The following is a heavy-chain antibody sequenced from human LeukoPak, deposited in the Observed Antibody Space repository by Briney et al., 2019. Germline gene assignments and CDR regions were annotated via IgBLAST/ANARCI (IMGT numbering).Heavy chain of an antibody. Sequence: ASVKVSCKASGYTFTSYDINWVRQATGQGLEWMGCMNPNSGNTGYAQKFQGRVTMTRNTSISTAYMELSSLRSEDTAVYYCARGYCSGGSCYQYYFDYWGQGTLVTVSS. CDR2: MNPNSGNT. J-gene: IGHJ4*02. CDR3: ARGYCSGGSCYQYYFDY. D-gene: IGHD2-15*01. CDR1: GYTFTSYD. V-gene: IGHV1-8*01.